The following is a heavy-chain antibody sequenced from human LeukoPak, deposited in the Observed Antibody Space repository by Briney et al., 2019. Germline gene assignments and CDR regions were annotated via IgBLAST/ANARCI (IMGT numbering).Heavy chain of an antibody. CDR2: IIPIFGTA. V-gene: IGHV1-69*13. CDR1: GGTFSSYA. J-gene: IGHJ3*02. Sequence: SVKVSCKASGGTFSSYAISWVRQAPGQGLEWMGGIIPIFGTANYAQKFQGRVTITADESTSTAYMELSSLRSEDTAVYYCARAHLGIAARPGAFDIWGQGTMVTVSS. D-gene: IGHD6-6*01. CDR3: ARAHLGIAARPGAFDI.